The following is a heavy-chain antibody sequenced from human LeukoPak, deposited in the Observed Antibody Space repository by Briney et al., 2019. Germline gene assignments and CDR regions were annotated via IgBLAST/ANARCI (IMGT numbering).Heavy chain of an antibody. V-gene: IGHV3-30-3*01. D-gene: IGHD2-21*02. CDR1: GFTFSSYA. Sequence: GGSLRLSCAASGFTFSSYAMHWVRQAPGKGLEWVAVISYDGSNKYYADSVKGRFTISRDNSKNTLYLQMNSLRAEDTAVYYCARDRHIVVVTALDYWGQGTLVTVSS. J-gene: IGHJ4*02. CDR2: ISYDGSNK. CDR3: ARDRHIVVVTALDY.